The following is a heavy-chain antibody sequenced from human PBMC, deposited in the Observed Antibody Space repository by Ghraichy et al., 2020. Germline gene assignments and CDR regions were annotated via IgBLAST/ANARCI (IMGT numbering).Heavy chain of an antibody. J-gene: IGHJ4*02. D-gene: IGHD1-26*01. Sequence: GESLNISCAASGFPFSGSTMSWVRQASGQGLEWLGRIRSKANTYATVYAASVNGRFTISRDDAKNTAYLQMNSLKTEDTAVYYCTGWRGADEFWGQGTLVTVSS. V-gene: IGHV3-73*01. CDR1: GFPFSGST. CDR2: IRSKANTYAT. CDR3: TGWRGADEF.